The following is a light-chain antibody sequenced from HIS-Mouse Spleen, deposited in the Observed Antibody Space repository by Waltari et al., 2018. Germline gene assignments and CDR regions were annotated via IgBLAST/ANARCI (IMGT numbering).Light chain of an antibody. CDR3: SSYTSSSTWV. Sequence: QSALTQPASVSGSPGQSITISCTGTSSDVGCYHYVSWYQQHPGKAPKLMIYEVSNRPSGVSNRFSGSKSGNTASLTISGLQAEDEADYYCSSYTSSSTWVFGGGTKLTVL. J-gene: IGLJ3*02. V-gene: IGLV2-14*01. CDR1: SSDVGCYHY. CDR2: EVS.